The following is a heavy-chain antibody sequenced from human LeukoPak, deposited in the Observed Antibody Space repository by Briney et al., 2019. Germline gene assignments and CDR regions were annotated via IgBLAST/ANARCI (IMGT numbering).Heavy chain of an antibody. Sequence: ASVKVSCKTSGYTFIGYYMHWVRQAPGQGLEWMGWINPNSGATNYARKFQGRVTMTRDTSISTSYMELSRLRFDDTAVYYCARDYSRAWFDPWGQGTLVTVSS. CDR3: ARDYSRAWFDP. CDR2: INPNSGAT. V-gene: IGHV1-2*02. D-gene: IGHD2-15*01. CDR1: GYTFIGYY. J-gene: IGHJ5*02.